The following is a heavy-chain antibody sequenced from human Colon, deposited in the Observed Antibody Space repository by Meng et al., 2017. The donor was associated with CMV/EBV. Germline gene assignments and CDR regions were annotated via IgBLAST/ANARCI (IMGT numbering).Heavy chain of an antibody. CDR1: GVSISSSNW. Sequence: LTCAVSGVSISSSNWWRWVRQPPGKGLEWIGEIFHSETTNYNPSLKSRVTISLDKSKNQFSLKLMSVTAADTAVYYCARPGNSSGYGYWGQGTLVTVSS. CDR2: IFHSETT. V-gene: IGHV4-4*02. D-gene: IGHD6-19*01. J-gene: IGHJ4*02. CDR3: ARPGNSSGYGY.